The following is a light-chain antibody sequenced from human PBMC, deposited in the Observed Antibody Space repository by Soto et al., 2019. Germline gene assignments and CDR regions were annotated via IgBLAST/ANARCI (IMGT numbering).Light chain of an antibody. V-gene: IGKV1-5*03. CDR3: QQYNSYSRK. J-gene: IGKJ1*01. CDR2: KAS. CDR1: QSISSW. Sequence: DIQMTQSPSTLSASAGDRVPSTCRASQSISSWLAWYQQKPGKAPKLLIYKASSLESGVPSRFSGSGSGTELTLTISSLQPDDFATYYCQQYNSYSRKCGQGNKGDIK.